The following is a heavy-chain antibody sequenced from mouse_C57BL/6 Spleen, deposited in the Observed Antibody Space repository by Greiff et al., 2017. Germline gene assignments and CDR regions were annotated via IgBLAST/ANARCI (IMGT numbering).Heavy chain of an antibody. CDR1: GYTFTSYW. CDR3: ARDITTVVATGYFDV. J-gene: IGHJ1*03. V-gene: IGHV1-69*01. Sequence: VQLQQPGAELVMPGASVKLSCKASGYTFTSYWMHWVKQRPGPGLEWIGEIDPSDSYTNYNQKFKGKSTLTVDKSSSTAYMQLSSLTSEDSAVYYCARDITTVVATGYFDVWGTGTTVTVSS. D-gene: IGHD1-1*01. CDR2: IDPSDSYT.